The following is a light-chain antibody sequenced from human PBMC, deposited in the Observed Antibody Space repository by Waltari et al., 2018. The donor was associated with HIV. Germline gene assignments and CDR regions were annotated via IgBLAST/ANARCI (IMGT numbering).Light chain of an antibody. CDR2: SAS. J-gene: IGKJ2*01. V-gene: IGKV3-15*01. CDR1: QGVNIK. CDR3: QQYNNWPYT. Sequence: EILMTQSPDPLSVSPGETATLSCRASQGVNIKLAWYQQKPGQAPRLLIYSASTRATGIPARFSGSGSGTEFTLTITSLQSEDFTIYYCQQYNNWPYTFGQGTKLEI.